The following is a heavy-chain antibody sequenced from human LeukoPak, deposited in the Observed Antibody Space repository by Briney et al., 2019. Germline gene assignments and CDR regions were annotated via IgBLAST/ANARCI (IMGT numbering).Heavy chain of an antibody. J-gene: IGHJ4*02. CDR3: ASIAGYDILTGYSNFDY. CDR2: INPNSGGT. Sequence: ASVKVSCKASGYTFTGYYIHWVRQAPGQGLEWMGWINPNSGGTNYAQKFQGRVTMTRDTSISTAYMELSRLRSDDTAVYYCASIAGYDILTGYSNFDYWGQGTLVTVSS. V-gene: IGHV1-2*02. D-gene: IGHD3-9*01. CDR1: GYTFTGYY.